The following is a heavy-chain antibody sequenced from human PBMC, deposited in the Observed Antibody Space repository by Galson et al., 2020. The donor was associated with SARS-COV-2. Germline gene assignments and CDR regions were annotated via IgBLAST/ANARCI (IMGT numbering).Heavy chain of an antibody. J-gene: IGHJ6*02. D-gene: IGHD3-10*01. V-gene: IGHV1-69*10. Sequence: SVKVSCKASGGTFSSYAISWVRQAPGQGLEWMGGIIPILGIANYAQKFQGRVTITADKSTSTAYMELSSLRSEDTAVYYCARDSLWFGESTGYGMDVWGQGTTVTVSS. CDR2: IIPILGIA. CDR1: GGTFSSYA. CDR3: ARDSLWFGESTGYGMDV.